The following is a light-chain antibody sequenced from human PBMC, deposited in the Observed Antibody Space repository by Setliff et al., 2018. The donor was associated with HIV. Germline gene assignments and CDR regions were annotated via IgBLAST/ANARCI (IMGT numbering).Light chain of an antibody. CDR1: ISDIGSYNF. V-gene: IGLV2-14*03. Sequence: QSVLTQPASVSGSPGQSITIPCTGSISDIGSYNFVSWYQQHPGKAPKLIISDVSKRPSGISDRFSGSKSGHTASLTISGLQTEDEADYYCSSYTTSSTYVFGIGTKGTVL. CDR2: DVS. J-gene: IGLJ1*01. CDR3: SSYTTSSTYV.